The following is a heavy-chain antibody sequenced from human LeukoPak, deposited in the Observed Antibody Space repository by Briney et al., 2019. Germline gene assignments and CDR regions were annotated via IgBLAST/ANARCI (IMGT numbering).Heavy chain of an antibody. CDR3: AKDLRWSAADTVFDY. CDR1: GFTFSDYY. CDR2: ITNSDNSM. V-gene: IGHV3-11*01. Sequence: GGSLRLSCAASGFTFSDYYMTWIRQAPGKGLEWVSYITNSDNSMYYADSVKGRFTISRDNAKNSLHLQMNSLRAEDTAVYYCAKDLRWSAADTVFDYWGQGTLVTVSS. J-gene: IGHJ4*02. D-gene: IGHD6-13*01.